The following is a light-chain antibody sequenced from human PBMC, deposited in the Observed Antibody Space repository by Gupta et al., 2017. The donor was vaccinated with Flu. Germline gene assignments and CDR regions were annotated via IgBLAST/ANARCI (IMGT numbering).Light chain of an antibody. CDR3: QQKKLWPPVP. CDR1: QNVNSN. CDR2: AAS. Sequence: EVVLTQSPATLSVSPGERVSLSGRASQNVNSNLAWYQQKPGQPPRLLIYAASSRATCGPAKVSGGGVGKKVYFPRHGRQEEEYANYYCQQKKLWPPVPFGRGTKVEI. V-gene: IGKV3-15*01. J-gene: IGKJ4*01.